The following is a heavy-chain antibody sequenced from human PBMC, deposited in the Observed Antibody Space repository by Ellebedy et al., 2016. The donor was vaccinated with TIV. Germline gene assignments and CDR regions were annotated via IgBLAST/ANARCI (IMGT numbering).Heavy chain of an antibody. CDR2: ISSEGSNT. CDR3: ARGDGSSGWYFDY. Sequence: GGSLRLXCAASGFTFSSYWVHWGRQAPGKGLVWVSRISSEGSNTTYADSARGRFTISRDNAKNTLYLQMNSLRAEDTAVYYCARGDGSSGWYFDYWGQGTLVTVSS. J-gene: IGHJ4*02. CDR1: GFTFSSYW. V-gene: IGHV3-74*03. D-gene: IGHD6-19*01.